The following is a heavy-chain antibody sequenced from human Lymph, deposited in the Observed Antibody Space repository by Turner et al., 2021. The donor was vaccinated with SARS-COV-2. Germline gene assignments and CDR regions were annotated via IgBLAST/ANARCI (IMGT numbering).Heavy chain of an antibody. Sequence: QVQLVQSGAEVKKPGASVKVSCKSSGYTFTGYYIPWVRQAPGQGLEWMGWINPNSGGTNDEQRFQGRVTMTRDTSLSTAYMQLSRLRSDDTAVYYCARSRDLQSMVRGVDPFDYWGQGTLVTVSS. J-gene: IGHJ4*02. CDR1: GYTFTGYY. CDR3: ARSRDLQSMVRGVDPFDY. D-gene: IGHD3-10*01. V-gene: IGHV1-2*02. CDR2: INPNSGGT.